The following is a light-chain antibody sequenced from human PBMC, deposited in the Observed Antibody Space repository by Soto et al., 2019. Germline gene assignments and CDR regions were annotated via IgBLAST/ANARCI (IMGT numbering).Light chain of an antibody. V-gene: IGLV1-47*01. CDR2: RNN. J-gene: IGLJ2*01. CDR3: AAWDDSLSGVV. Sequence: QSVLTQPPSASGTPGQRVTISCSGSSSNIGSNYVYWYQQLPGTAPNLLIYRNNQRPSGVPDRFSGSKSGTSTTLAISGLRSEDEADSYCAAWDDSLSGVVFGGGTKLTVL. CDR1: SSNIGSNY.